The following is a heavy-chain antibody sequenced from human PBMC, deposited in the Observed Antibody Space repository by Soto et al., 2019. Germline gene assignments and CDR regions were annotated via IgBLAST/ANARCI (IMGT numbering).Heavy chain of an antibody. Sequence: SETLSLTCIGSGGSIISSSSHWRWSRQPPGKGLEWIGSIYYSGSTYYSPSLKSRVTISVDTSKNQFSLKLSSVTAADTAVYYCARRERAAGTDWWFDPWGQG. CDR1: GGSIISSSSH. V-gene: IGHV4-39*01. CDR2: IYYSGST. CDR3: ARRERAAGTDWWFDP. J-gene: IGHJ5*02. D-gene: IGHD6-13*01.